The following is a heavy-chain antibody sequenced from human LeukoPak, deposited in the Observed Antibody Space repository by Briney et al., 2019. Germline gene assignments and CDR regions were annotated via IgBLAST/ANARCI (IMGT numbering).Heavy chain of an antibody. Sequence: SVKVSCKASGGTFSSYAISWVRQAPGQGLEWMGGIIPIFGTANYAQKFQGRVTITADESTSTAYMELSSLRSEDTAVYYCARGERGRRYSNYLFGYWGQGTLVTVSS. D-gene: IGHD4-11*01. V-gene: IGHV1-69*13. J-gene: IGHJ4*02. CDR1: GGTFSSYA. CDR3: ARGERGRRYSNYLFGY. CDR2: IIPIFGTA.